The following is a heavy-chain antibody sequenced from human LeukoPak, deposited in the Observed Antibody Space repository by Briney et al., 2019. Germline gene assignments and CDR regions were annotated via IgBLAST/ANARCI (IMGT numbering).Heavy chain of an antibody. CDR1: GGSFSGYY. J-gene: IGHJ4*02. D-gene: IGHD1-26*01. V-gene: IGHV4-34*01. CDR3: AREMGDDFYYLDY. CDR2: INHSGST. Sequence: SETLSLTCAVYGGSFSGYYWSWIRQPPGKGLEWIGEINHSGSTNYNPSLKSRVTISVDTSKNQFSLKLSSVTAADTAVYYRAREMGDDFYYLDYWGQGTLVTVSS.